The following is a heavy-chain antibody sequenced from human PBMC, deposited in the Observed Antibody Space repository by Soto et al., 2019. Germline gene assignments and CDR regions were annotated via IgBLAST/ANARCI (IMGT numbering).Heavy chain of an antibody. V-gene: IGHV1-69*08. Sequence: QVQLVQSGAEVKKPGSSVKVSCKASGGTFSSYTISWVRQAPGQGLEWMGRIIPILGIANYAQKFQGRVTIPADKSTSRAYRELSSLRSEDTAGEYCARDRIVVVPAAEFDPWGQGPLVSVSS. CDR1: GGTFSSYT. CDR3: ARDRIVVVPAAEFDP. J-gene: IGHJ5*02. CDR2: IIPILGIA. D-gene: IGHD2-2*01.